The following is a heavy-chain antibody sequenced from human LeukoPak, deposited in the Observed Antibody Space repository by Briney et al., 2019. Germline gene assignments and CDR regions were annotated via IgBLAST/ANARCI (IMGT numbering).Heavy chain of an antibody. Sequence: GASVKVSCKASGYTFTSYAMHWVRQAPGQRLEWMGWINAGNGNTKYSQKFQGRVTITRDTSASTAYMELSSLRSDDTAVYYCARDLGSGIAEPFDHWGQGTLVTASS. V-gene: IGHV1-3*01. CDR3: ARDLGSGIAEPFDH. J-gene: IGHJ4*02. D-gene: IGHD6-13*01. CDR2: INAGNGNT. CDR1: GYTFTSYA.